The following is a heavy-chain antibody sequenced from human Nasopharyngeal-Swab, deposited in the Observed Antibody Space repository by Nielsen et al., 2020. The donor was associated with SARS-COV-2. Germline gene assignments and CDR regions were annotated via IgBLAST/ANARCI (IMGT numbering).Heavy chain of an antibody. J-gene: IGHJ4*02. CDR2: ISSSSSYI. CDR1: GFTFSSYS. Sequence: GESLKISCAASGFTFSSYSMNWVRQAPGKGLEWVSSISSSSSYIYYADSVKGRFTISRDNAKNSLYLQMNSLRAEDTAVYYCATAGVSVRSYYFDYWGQGTLVTVSS. D-gene: IGHD3-10*02. V-gene: IGHV3-21*01. CDR3: ATAGVSVRSYYFDY.